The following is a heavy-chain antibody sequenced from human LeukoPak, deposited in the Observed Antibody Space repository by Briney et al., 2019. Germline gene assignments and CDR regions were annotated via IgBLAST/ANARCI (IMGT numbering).Heavy chain of an antibody. J-gene: IGHJ4*02. D-gene: IGHD1-26*01. CDR3: ARGRKGELPHYFDY. Sequence: SDTLSLTCGVSGYSISSGYYWGWIRQPPGKGLEWIGSIYQSGSTYYNPSLKSRVTISVDTSKNQFSLKLSSVTAADTAVYYCARGRKGELPHYFDYWGQGTLVTVSS. V-gene: IGHV4-38-2*01. CDR1: GYSISSGYY. CDR2: IYQSGST.